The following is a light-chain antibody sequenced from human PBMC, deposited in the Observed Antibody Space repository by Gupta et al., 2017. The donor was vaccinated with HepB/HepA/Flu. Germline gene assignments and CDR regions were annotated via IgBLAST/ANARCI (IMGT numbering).Light chain of an antibody. Sequence: EVVMTQSPATLSVSPGERATLSCRTSQSVSSNLAWYQQRPGQAPRLLIYGASTRATAIPASFSGSGSGTDFTLTISSLQSEDFAVYYCQQCSNWPWTFGQGTKVEIK. J-gene: IGKJ1*01. CDR3: QQCSNWPWT. CDR1: QSVSSN. CDR2: GAS. V-gene: IGKV3D-15*01.